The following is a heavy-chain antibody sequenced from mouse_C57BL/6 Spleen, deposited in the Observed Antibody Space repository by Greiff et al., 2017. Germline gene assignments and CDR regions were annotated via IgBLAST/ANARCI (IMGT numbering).Heavy chain of an antibody. CDR3: ARAGYDYDQENAMDY. CDR2: ISDGGSYT. J-gene: IGHJ4*01. CDR1: GFTFSSYA. D-gene: IGHD2-4*01. Sequence: EVHLVESGGGLVKPGGSLKLSCAASGFTFSSYAMSWVRQTPEKRLEWVATISDGGSYTYYPDNVKGRFTISRDNAKNNLYLQMSHLKSEDTAMYYCARAGYDYDQENAMDYWGQGTSVTVAS. V-gene: IGHV5-4*01.